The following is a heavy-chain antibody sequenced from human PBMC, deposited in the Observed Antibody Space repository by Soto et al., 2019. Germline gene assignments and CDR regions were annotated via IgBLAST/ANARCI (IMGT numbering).Heavy chain of an antibody. CDR2: IIPVLGIA. CDR1: GGTFSSYT. V-gene: IGHV1-69*02. CDR3: AKEYCSSTSCYRDY. D-gene: IGHD2-2*02. Sequence: SGKVSCKASGGTFSSYTISWVRQAPGQGLEWMGRIIPVLGIANYAQKFQGRVTITADKSTSTAYMELSSLRSEDTAVYYCAKEYCSSTSCYRDYWGQGTLVTVSS. J-gene: IGHJ4*02.